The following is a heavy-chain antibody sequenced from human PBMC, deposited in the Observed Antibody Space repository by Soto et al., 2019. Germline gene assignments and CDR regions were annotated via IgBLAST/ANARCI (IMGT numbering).Heavy chain of an antibody. V-gene: IGHV4-59*08. CDR2: IYESGST. CDR1: GGFLSRSY. CDR3: VRHLPVPMAVGSFDI. Sequence: QVQLQESGPGLVKPSETLSLTCTVSGGFLSRSYWSWIRQSPGKGLWWIGYIYESGSTSYNPSLSSLVAVSIDMSKNHFSLTLRSVTAADTAVYYCVRHLPVPMAVGSFDIWGRGTLITVSS. J-gene: IGHJ3*02. D-gene: IGHD2-8*01.